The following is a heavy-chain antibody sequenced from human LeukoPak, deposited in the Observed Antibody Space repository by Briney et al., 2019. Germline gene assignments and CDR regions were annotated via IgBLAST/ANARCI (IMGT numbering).Heavy chain of an antibody. D-gene: IGHD3-10*01. CDR1: GFTFSSYG. CDR3: AKDYYGSGSYYNYYYYFMDV. CDR2: IRYDGSNK. Sequence: GGSLRLSCAASGFTFSSYGMHWVRQAPGKGLEWVAFIRYDGSNKYYADSVKGRFTISRDNSKNTLYLQMNSLRAEDTAVYYCAKDYYGSGSYYNYYYYFMDVWGKGTTVTISS. V-gene: IGHV3-30*02. J-gene: IGHJ6*03.